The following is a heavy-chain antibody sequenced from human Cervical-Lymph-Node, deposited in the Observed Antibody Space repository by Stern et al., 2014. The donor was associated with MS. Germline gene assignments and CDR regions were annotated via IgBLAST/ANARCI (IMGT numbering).Heavy chain of an antibody. CDR1: GFTFRNYG. V-gene: IGHV3-33*01. D-gene: IGHD1-7*01. CDR3: ARGNWNYEGMGY. J-gene: IGHJ4*02. Sequence: VQLVESGGGVVQPGRSLRLSCAASGFTFRNYGMHWVRQAPGKGLEWLAVIWYDGNKKYYADSVKGRFTISRDNSKNTLFLQMSSLTAEDTAVYYCARGNWNYEGMGYWGQGTLVTVSS. CDR2: IWYDGNKK.